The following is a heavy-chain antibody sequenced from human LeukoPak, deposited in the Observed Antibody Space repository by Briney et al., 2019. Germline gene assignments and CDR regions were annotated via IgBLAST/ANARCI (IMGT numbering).Heavy chain of an antibody. D-gene: IGHD5-24*01. J-gene: IGHJ6*02. CDR2: IYYSGST. V-gene: IGHV4-59*01. CDR3: ARDRGDGYNSYYYYYYGMDV. CDR1: GGSISSYY. Sequence: SETLSLTCTVSGGSISSYYWSWIRQPPXXXLEWIGYIYYSGSTNYNPSLKSRVTISVDTSKNQFSLKLSSVTAADTAVYYCARDRGDGYNSYYYYYYGMDVWGQGTTVTVSS.